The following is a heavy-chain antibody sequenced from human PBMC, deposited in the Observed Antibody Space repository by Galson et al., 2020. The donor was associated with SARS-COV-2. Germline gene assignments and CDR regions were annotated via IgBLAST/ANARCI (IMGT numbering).Heavy chain of an antibody. CDR3: ARDRRGWLQFPGWYFDL. V-gene: IGHV4-31*03. J-gene: IGHJ2*01. Sequence: TLSLTCTVSGGSISSGGYYWSWIRQHPGKGLEWIGYIYYSGSTYYNPSLKSRVTISVDTSKNQFSLKLSSVTAADTAVYYCARDRRGWLQFPGWYFDLWGRGTLVTVSS. D-gene: IGHD5-12*01. CDR1: GGSISSGGYY. CDR2: IYYSGST.